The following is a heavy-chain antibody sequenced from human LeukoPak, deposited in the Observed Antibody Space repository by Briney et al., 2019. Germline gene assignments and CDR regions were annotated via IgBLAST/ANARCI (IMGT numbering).Heavy chain of an antibody. CDR1: GGSFSGYY. D-gene: IGHD5-18*01. V-gene: IGHV4-34*01. J-gene: IGHJ4*02. CDR2: INHSGST. Sequence: SETLSLTCAVYGGSFSGYYWSWIRQPPGKGLEWIGEINHSGSTNYNPSLKSRVTISVDTSKNQFSLKLSSVTAADTAVYYCARGGGYRNFDYWGQGTLVTVSS. CDR3: ARGGGYRNFDY.